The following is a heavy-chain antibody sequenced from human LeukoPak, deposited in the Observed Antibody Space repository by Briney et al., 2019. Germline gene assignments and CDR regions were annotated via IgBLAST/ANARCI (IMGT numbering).Heavy chain of an antibody. D-gene: IGHD5-24*01. V-gene: IGHV4-39*01. Sequence: SETLSLTCTVSGGSISSTTYYWGWFRQPPGKGLEWIGIIYYYGNTYYNPSLMSRVTLSVDTSKNQFSLKLSSVTAADTAMYYCARHAGYRGPANYWGQGIRVTVSS. CDR1: GGSISSTTYY. CDR3: ARHAGYRGPANY. J-gene: IGHJ4*02. CDR2: IYYYGNT.